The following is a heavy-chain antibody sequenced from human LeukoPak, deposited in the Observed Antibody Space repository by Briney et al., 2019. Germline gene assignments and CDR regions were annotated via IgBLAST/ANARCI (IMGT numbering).Heavy chain of an antibody. CDR3: ARPYCSNTNCYHFDY. V-gene: IGHV3-21*01. D-gene: IGHD2-2*01. Sequence: GGSLRLSCAASGFTFSSYSMNWVRQAPGKGLEWVSSISSSSSYIYYADSVKGRFTISRDNAKDSLYLQMNSLRAEDTAVYYCARPYCSNTNCYHFDYWGQGTLVTVSS. J-gene: IGHJ4*02. CDR1: GFTFSSYS. CDR2: ISSSSSYI.